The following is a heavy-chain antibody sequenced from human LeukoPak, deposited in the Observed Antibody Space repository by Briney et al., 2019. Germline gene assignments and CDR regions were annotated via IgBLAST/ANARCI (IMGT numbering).Heavy chain of an antibody. CDR3: GRGWELGVVDY. Sequence: GASVKVSCKASGGTFSSYAISWVRQAPGQGLEWMGGIIPIFGTANYAQKFQGRVTITADESTSTAYMELSSLRSEDTAVYYCGRGWELGVVDYWGQGTLVTVSS. J-gene: IGHJ4*02. D-gene: IGHD1-26*01. CDR2: IIPIFGTA. V-gene: IGHV1-69*13. CDR1: GGTFSSYA.